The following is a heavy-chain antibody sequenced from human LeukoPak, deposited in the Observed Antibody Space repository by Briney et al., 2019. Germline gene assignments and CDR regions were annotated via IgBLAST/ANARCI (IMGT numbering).Heavy chain of an antibody. CDR3: AKTYYYDSSGYYYFDY. D-gene: IGHD3-22*01. J-gene: IGHJ4*02. CDR1: GFTFSSYG. V-gene: IGHV3-30*02. CDR2: IRYDGSNK. Sequence: AGSLRLSCAASGFTFSSYGTHWVRQAPGKGLEWLAFIRYDGSNKYYADSVKGRFTISRDNSKNTLYLQMNSLRAEDTAVYYCAKTYYYDSSGYYYFDYWGQGTLVTVSS.